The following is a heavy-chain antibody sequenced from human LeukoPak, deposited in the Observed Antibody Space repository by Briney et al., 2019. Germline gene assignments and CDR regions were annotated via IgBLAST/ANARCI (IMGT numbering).Heavy chain of an antibody. J-gene: IGHJ6*02. Sequence: GGSLRLSCAASGFAFDDYTMHWVRQAPGKGLEWVSLISWDGGSTYYADSVKGRFTISRDNSKNSLYLQMNSLRTEDTALYCCAKDAYYSPISSYYYYGMDVWGQGTTVTVSS. D-gene: IGHD2-15*01. V-gene: IGHV3-43*01. CDR1: GFAFDDYT. CDR3: AKDAYYSPISSYYYYGMDV. CDR2: ISWDGGST.